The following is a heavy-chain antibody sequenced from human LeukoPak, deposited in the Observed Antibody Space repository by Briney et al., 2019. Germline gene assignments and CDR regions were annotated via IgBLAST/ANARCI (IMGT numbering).Heavy chain of an antibody. CDR1: GYTFTGFY. V-gene: IGHV1-2*02. J-gene: IGHJ4*02. D-gene: IGHD3-3*01. CDR3: ARDLTIFGGVNDPLIRGH. CDR2: INPNSGGT. Sequence: ASVKVSCKASGYTFTGFYMHWVRHAPGQGFEWMGWINPNSGGTSYAQKFQGRVTMTRDTSITTAYMELSRLRSDDTAVYYCARDLTIFGGVNDPLIRGHWGQGTLVTVSS.